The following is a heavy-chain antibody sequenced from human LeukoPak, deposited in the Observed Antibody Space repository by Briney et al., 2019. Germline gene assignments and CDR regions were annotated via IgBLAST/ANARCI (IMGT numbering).Heavy chain of an antibody. J-gene: IGHJ4*02. V-gene: IGHV4-61*02. Sequence: SETLSLTCTVSGGSISSGSYYWSWIRQPAGKGLEWIGRIYTSGSTNYNPSLKGRVTISVDTSKNQFSLKLSSVTAADTAVYYCARERGVGATGYWGQGTLVTVSS. CDR1: GGSISSGSYY. CDR3: ARERGVGATGY. CDR2: IYTSGST. D-gene: IGHD1-26*01.